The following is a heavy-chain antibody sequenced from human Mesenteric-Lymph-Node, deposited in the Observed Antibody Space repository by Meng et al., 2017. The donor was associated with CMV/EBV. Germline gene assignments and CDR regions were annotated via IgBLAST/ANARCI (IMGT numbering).Heavy chain of an antibody. V-gene: IGHV3-30*02. CDR2: ISYDGRSD. CDR3: AKSYNYAMDV. D-gene: IGHD2-2*01. J-gene: IGHJ6*02. CDR1: GFTFSNAW. Sequence: GESLKIPCAASGFTFSNAWMSWVRQAPGKGLEWVAFISYDGRSDPYVDSVRGRFTISRDTSKNTLYLQMNSLRTEDTAVYHCAKSYNYAMDVWGQGTTVTVSS.